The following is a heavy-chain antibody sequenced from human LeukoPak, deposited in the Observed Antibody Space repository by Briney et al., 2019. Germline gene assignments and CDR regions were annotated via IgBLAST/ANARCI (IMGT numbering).Heavy chain of an antibody. CDR1: GGSISSGDYY. D-gene: IGHD3-3*01. J-gene: IGHJ5*02. V-gene: IGHV4-30-4*01. CDR3: ARGVTIFGVAPGFDP. Sequence: SQTLSLTCTVSGGSISSGDYYWSWIRQPPGKGLEWIGYIYYSGSTYYHPSLKSRVTISVDTSKNQFSLKLSSVTAADTAVYYCARGVTIFGVAPGFDPWGQGTLVTVSS. CDR2: IYYSGST.